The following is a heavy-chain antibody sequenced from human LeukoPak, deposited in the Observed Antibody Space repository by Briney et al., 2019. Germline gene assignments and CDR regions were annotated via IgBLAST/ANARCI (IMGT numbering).Heavy chain of an antibody. CDR2: INTGNGNT. CDR3: ARCRYAHSQSSPGY. D-gene: IGHD3-9*01. J-gene: IGHJ4*02. V-gene: IGHV1-3*04. CDR1: GYTFTDYA. Sequence: ASVKVSCKASGYTFTDYAVHWVRQAPGQRLEWMGWINTGNGNTKYSQKFQDRITLTRDTSASTVYMELSSLRSEDTAVYYCARCRYAHSQSSPGYWGQGTLVTVSS.